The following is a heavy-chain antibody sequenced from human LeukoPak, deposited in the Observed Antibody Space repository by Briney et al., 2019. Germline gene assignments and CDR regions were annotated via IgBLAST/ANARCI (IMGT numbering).Heavy chain of an antibody. J-gene: IGHJ4*02. Sequence: ASVKVSCKASGYTFTSYYMHWVRQAPGQGLEWMGIINPSGGSTSYAQKFQGRVTMTRDMSTSTVYMELSSLRSEDTAVYYCARGGYSGYDETEAFDYWGQGTLVTVSS. D-gene: IGHD5-12*01. CDR3: ARGGYSGYDETEAFDY. V-gene: IGHV1-46*01. CDR2: INPSGGST. CDR1: GYTFTSYY.